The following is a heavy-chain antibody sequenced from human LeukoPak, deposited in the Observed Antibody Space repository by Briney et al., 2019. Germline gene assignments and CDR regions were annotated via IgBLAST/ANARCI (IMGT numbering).Heavy chain of an antibody. CDR3: ARSGSSTSCPRDY. V-gene: IGHV1-46*01. J-gene: IGHJ4*02. CDR1: GFTFTSNY. Sequence: ASVKVSCKASGFTFTSNYIHWVRQAPRQGLEWMGIINPSGGSTSYAQKFQGRVNMTRDTSTSTVYMDLSSLRSEDTAVYYCARSGSSTSCPRDYWGQGTLVTVSS. D-gene: IGHD2-2*01. CDR2: INPSGGST.